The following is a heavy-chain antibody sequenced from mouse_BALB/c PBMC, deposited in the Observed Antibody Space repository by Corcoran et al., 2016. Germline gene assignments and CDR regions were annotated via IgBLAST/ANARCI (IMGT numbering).Heavy chain of an antibody. V-gene: IGHV1S34*01. Sequence: LVKTGTSVKISCKASGYSFTGYYMHWVKQSHGKSLEWIGYISCYNGATSYNQKFKGKATFTVDTSSSTAYMQFNSLTSEDSAVYYCARGLLRYHFDYWGQGTTLTVSS. CDR3: ARGLLRYHFDY. D-gene: IGHD1-1*01. J-gene: IGHJ2*01. CDR2: ISCYNGAT. CDR1: GYSFTGYY.